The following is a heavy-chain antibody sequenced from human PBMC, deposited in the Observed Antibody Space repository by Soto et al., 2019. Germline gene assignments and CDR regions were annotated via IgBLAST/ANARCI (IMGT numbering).Heavy chain of an antibody. CDR3: ARVNGGNSGANDY. CDR2: IGYDGGIE. V-gene: IGHV3-30-3*01. J-gene: IGHJ4*02. Sequence: QVQLVESGGGVVQPGRSLRLSCAASGFTFSSYAMHWVRQAPGKGLEWVAVIGYDGGIEDYADSVKGRFTISRDTSKNTLYLQMNSLRTEDTAVYYCARVNGGNSGANDYWGQGTLVTVPS. CDR1: GFTFSSYA. D-gene: IGHD2-21*02.